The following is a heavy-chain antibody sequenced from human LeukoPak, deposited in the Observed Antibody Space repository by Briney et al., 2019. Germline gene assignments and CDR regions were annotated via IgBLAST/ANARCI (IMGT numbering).Heavy chain of an antibody. J-gene: IGHJ3*02. CDR2: INPNSGGT. Sequence: WASVKVSCKASGYTFTDYYIHWVRQAPGQGLEWMGWINPNSGGTHYAQKFLGRVTMTRDTSISTAYMELSRLRSDDTAVYYCARVGVVPAAIPDGFDIWGQGTMVTVSS. CDR3: ARVGVVPAAIPDGFDI. CDR1: GYTFTDYY. V-gene: IGHV1-2*02. D-gene: IGHD2-2*01.